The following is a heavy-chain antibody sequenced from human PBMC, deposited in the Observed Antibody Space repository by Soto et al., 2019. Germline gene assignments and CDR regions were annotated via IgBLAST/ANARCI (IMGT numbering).Heavy chain of an antibody. D-gene: IGHD7-27*01. Sequence: GGSLRLSCAASGFTFSSYSMNWVRQAPGKGLEWVSYISSSRSTIYYADSVKGRFTISRDNAKNSLYLQMNSLRAEDTAVYYCASVWGSGSFDIWGQGTMVTVSS. CDR2: ISSSRSTI. J-gene: IGHJ3*02. CDR3: ASVWGSGSFDI. CDR1: GFTFSSYS. V-gene: IGHV3-48*04.